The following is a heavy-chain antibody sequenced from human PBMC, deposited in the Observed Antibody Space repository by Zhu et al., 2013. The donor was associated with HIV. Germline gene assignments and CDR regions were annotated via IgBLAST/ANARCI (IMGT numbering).Heavy chain of an antibody. V-gene: IGHV3-30-3*01. Sequence: VQLVESGGGVVQPGRSLRLSCAASGFTFSSYAMHWVRQAPGKGLEWVAVISYDGSNKYYADSVKGRFTISRDNSKNTLYLQMNSLRAEDTAVYYCAREPVAGQHFDYWGQGTLVTVSS. CDR3: AREPVAGQHFDY. CDR1: GFTFSSYA. J-gene: IGHJ4*02. D-gene: IGHD6-19*01. CDR2: ISYDGSNK.